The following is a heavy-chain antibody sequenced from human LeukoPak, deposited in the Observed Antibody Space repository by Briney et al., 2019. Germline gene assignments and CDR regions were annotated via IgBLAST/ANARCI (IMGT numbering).Heavy chain of an antibody. D-gene: IGHD6-13*01. CDR3: AKSPRIAAPATGGSAFDY. CDR1: GFTFSSYA. CDR2: IGGSDGST. V-gene: IGHV3-23*01. Sequence: RGSLRLSCAPSGFTFSSYAMSWVRQAPGKGLEWVSAIGGSDGSTYYADSVKGRFTIPRDNSKNTLSLQMNSLRAEDTAVYYCAKSPRIAAPATGGSAFDYWGQGTLVTVSS. J-gene: IGHJ4*02.